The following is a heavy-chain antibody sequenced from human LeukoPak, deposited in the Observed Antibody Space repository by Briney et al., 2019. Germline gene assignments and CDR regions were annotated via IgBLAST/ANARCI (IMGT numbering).Heavy chain of an antibody. D-gene: IGHD3-10*01. J-gene: IGHJ4*02. Sequence: SVKDSCKAPGGTFSSYAISWVRQAPGQGLEWMGRIIPILGIANYAQKFQGRVTITADKSTSTAYMELSSLRSEDTAVYYCAMTGFAGYFDYWGQGTLVTVSS. V-gene: IGHV1-69*04. CDR2: IIPILGIA. CDR3: AMTGFAGYFDY. CDR1: GGTFSSYA.